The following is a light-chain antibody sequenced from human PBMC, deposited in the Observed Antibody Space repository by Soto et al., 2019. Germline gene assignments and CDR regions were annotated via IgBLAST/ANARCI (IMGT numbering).Light chain of an antibody. Sequence: EIVLTQSPATLSLSPGERATLSCRASQSVSSYLAWYQQKPGQAPRLLIYDASNRATGIPARFSGSGSGTDFTLTISSLEPEDFAVYYCQQRSIWPSYTFGQGTKLEIK. V-gene: IGKV3-11*01. J-gene: IGKJ2*01. CDR1: QSVSSY. CDR2: DAS. CDR3: QQRSIWPSYT.